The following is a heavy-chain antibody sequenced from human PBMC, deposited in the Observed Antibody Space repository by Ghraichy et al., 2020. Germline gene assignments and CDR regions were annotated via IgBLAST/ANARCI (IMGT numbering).Heavy chain of an antibody. D-gene: IGHD4-23*01. CDR1: GGSFSGYY. CDR2: INHSGST. CDR3: ARGLSPHRRLGNDYGGNSGLYFFDD. V-gene: IGHV4-34*01. Sequence: SETLSLTCAVYGGSFSGYYWSWIRQPPGKGLEWIGEINHSGSTNYNPSLKSRVTISVDTSKNQFSLKLSSVTAADTAVYYCARGLSPHRRLGNDYGGNSGLYFFDDWGQGTLVTVSS. J-gene: IGHJ4*02.